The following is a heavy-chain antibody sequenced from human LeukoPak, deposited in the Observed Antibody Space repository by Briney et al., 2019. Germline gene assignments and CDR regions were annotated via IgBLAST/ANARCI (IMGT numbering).Heavy chain of an antibody. CDR1: GFTFSSYS. Sequence: GGSLRLSCAASGFTFSSYSMNWVRQAPGKGLEWVSSISSSSSYIYYADSVKGRFTISRDNPKNPLYLQMNSLRAEDTAVYYCARALGQLLSHFDYWGQGTLVTVSS. D-gene: IGHD6-13*01. CDR2: ISSSSSYI. CDR3: ARALGQLLSHFDY. J-gene: IGHJ4*02. V-gene: IGHV3-21*01.